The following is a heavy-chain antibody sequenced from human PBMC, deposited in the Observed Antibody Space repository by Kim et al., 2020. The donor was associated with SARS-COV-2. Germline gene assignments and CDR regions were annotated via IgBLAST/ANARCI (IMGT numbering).Heavy chain of an antibody. J-gene: IGHJ3*02. V-gene: IGHV4-59*13. Sequence: SETLSLTCSVSGGSISSYYWSWIRQPPGKELEWIGYIFYSGSTNYNPSLQSRVTISVDTSKNQFSLKLNSVTTADTAVYYCGRGGTTKNAFDIWGQGIMDTVSS. CDR3: GRGGTTKNAFDI. CDR1: GGSISSYY. D-gene: IGHD3-16*01. CDR2: IFYSGST.